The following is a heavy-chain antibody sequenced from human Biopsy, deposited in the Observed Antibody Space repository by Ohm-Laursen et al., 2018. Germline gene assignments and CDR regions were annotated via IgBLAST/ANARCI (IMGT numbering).Heavy chain of an antibody. D-gene: IGHD1-26*01. J-gene: IGHJ4*02. V-gene: IGHV4-59*01. CDR2: FRFEDRT. CDR3: ALGGGSYVNFDY. CDR1: GGFISNYF. Sequence: PSETLSLTCVVSGGFISNYFWTWIRQPPGKGLEWIGYFRFEDRTSYNSSLKSRVTISADTSKNQFSLRLSSVTAADTAVYYCALGGGSYVNFDYWGQGTLVTVSS.